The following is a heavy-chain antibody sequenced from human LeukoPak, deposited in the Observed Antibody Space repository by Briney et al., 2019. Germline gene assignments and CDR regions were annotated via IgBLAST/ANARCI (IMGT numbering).Heavy chain of an antibody. CDR3: AKIHQNRVVVGAKGAFDI. CDR1: GLTFNNYA. J-gene: IGHJ3*02. D-gene: IGHD2-15*01. V-gene: IGHV3-23*01. CDR2: IGSSGGGT. Sequence: GGSLRLSCEASGLTFNNYAKHWVRQSSGKGLEWVSGIGSSGGGTYYADSVKGRFTISRDTSKDTVYLQMDSLRAEDTAIYYCAKIHQNRVVVGAKGAFDIWGQGTVVTVSS.